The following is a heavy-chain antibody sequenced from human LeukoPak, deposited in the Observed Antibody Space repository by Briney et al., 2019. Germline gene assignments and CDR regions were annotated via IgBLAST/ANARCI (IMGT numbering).Heavy chain of an antibody. CDR3: ARLPGYCSSNSCYKMTIPFDY. Sequence: GSLILSCAASGFTFSSYSMHWVRQAPGKGLEWVAVISYDGNNKYDADSVKGRFTISRDNSKNTLYLQMNSLRAEDTAVYYCARLPGYCSSNSCYKMTIPFDYWGQGTLVTVSS. D-gene: IGHD2-2*02. CDR1: GFTFSSYS. J-gene: IGHJ4*02. V-gene: IGHV3-30-3*01. CDR2: ISYDGNNK.